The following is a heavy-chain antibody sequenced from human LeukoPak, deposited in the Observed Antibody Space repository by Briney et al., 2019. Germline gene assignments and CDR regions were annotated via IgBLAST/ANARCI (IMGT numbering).Heavy chain of an antibody. D-gene: IGHD5-18*01. V-gene: IGHV4-59*01. J-gene: IGHJ4*02. Sequence: SETLSLTCTVSGGSISSYYWSWIRQPPGKGLEWIGYIYYSGSTNYNPSLKSRVTISVDTSKNQFSLKLSSVTAADTAVYYCARDRPWGSYGSYFDYWGQGALVTVSS. CDR2: IYYSGST. CDR1: GGSISSYY. CDR3: ARDRPWGSYGSYFDY.